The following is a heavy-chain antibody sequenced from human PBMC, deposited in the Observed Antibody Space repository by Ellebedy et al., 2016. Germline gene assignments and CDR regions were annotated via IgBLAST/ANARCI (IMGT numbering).Heavy chain of an antibody. Sequence: GESLKISXSASGFTFSDFPIHWVRHASGKGLEWIGPIRRRSDNYATTYAASVRGRFSISSDDSMNTAYLQINSLNTEDTAVYYCAKDLFFGLDVWGQGTTVTVSS. J-gene: IGHJ6*02. V-gene: IGHV3-73*01. CDR1: GFTFSDFP. CDR3: AKDLFFGLDV. D-gene: IGHD3-3*01. CDR2: IRRRSDNYAT.